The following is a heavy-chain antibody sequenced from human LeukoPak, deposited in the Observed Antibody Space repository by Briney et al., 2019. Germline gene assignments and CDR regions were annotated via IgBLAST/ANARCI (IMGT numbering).Heavy chain of an antibody. Sequence: GGSLRLSCAASGFTFSSYDMHWVRQATGKGLEWVSAIGTAGDTYYPGSVKGRFTISRENAKNSLYLQMNSLRAGDTAVYYCARGQTDDYGDPSAFDIWGQGTMVTVSS. CDR1: GFTFSSYD. J-gene: IGHJ3*02. D-gene: IGHD4-17*01. CDR2: IGTAGDT. V-gene: IGHV3-13*01. CDR3: ARGQTDDYGDPSAFDI.